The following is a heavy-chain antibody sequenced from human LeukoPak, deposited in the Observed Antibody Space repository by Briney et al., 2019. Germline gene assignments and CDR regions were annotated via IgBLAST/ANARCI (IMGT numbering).Heavy chain of an antibody. CDR3: ARDTDTSSLDV. CDR1: GGSISSSSYY. Sequence: SETLSLTCTVSGGSISSSSYYWSWIRQPPGKGLEWIGSIYYSGSTYYNPSLKSRVTISVDTSKNQFSLKLSSVTAADTAVYYCARDTDTSSLDVWGKGTTVTVSS. D-gene: IGHD2-2*01. CDR2: IYYSGST. J-gene: IGHJ6*04. V-gene: IGHV4-39*07.